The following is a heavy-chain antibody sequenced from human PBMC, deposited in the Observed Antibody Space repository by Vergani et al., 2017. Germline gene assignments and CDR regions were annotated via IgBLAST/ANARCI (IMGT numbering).Heavy chain of an antibody. D-gene: IGHD3-9*01. V-gene: IGHV4-34*01. CDR1: GGSFSGYY. Sequence: QVQLQQWGAGLLKPSETLSLTCAVYGGSFSGYYWSWIRQPPGKGLEWIGEINHSGSTNYNPSLKSRVTISVDTSKNQFSLKLSSVTAADTAVYYCARYIRYFDWFRSGGFDYWGQGTLVTVSS. CDR3: ARYIRYFDWFRSGGFDY. CDR2: INHSGST. J-gene: IGHJ4*02.